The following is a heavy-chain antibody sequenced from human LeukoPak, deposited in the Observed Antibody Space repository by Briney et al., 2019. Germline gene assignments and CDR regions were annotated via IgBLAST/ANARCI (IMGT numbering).Heavy chain of an antibody. J-gene: IGHJ4*02. CDR1: GYSLTVQW. CDR3: ARAHSSLRLYHFDY. Sequence: ASVKVSCKASGYSLTVQWIHWVLNDSGQGLNWLRWINPNSGGTNYAQKFEGRIAMTTDTSINTGYMEMTRLTSDDTAVYYCARAHSSLRLYHFDYWGQGTLVTVSS. V-gene: IGHV1-2*02. CDR2: INPNSGGT. D-gene: IGHD6-13*01.